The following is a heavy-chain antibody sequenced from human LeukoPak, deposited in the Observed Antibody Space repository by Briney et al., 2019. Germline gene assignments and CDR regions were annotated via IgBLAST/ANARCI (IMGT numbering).Heavy chain of an antibody. CDR2: IYYTGST. CDR1: GASISGGTYY. V-gene: IGHV4-39*01. J-gene: IGHJ4*02. CDR3: ARRGGSGRAFDY. D-gene: IGHD1-26*01. Sequence: SETLSLTCSVSGASISGGTYYWGWIRQPPGKGREWIGSIYYTGSTYDNPSLKSRVTISVDKSKNQFSLTLSSVTAADTAVYYCARRGGSGRAFDYWGQGTLVTVSS.